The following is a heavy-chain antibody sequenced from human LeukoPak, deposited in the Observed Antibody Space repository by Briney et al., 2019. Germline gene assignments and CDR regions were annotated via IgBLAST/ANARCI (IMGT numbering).Heavy chain of an antibody. Sequence: LGGSLRLSCEASGFTFSNSAMAWVRQAPGKGLEWVSGISASGHYTYNADSGKGRSTISRDNSKNTLYLQMDSLRAEDTALYFCVKDGSRGDYYFYFYIDVWGKGTTVTVSS. V-gene: IGHV3-23*01. CDR3: VKDGSRGDYYFYFYIDV. CDR2: ISASGHYT. J-gene: IGHJ6*03. CDR1: GFTFSNSA. D-gene: IGHD3-16*01.